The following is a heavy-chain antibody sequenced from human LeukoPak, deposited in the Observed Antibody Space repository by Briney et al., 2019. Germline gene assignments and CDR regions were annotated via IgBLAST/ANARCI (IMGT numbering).Heavy chain of an antibody. J-gene: IGHJ3*02. V-gene: IGHV3-53*01. Sequence: GGSLRLSCAAPGFTVSSNYMSWVRQAPGKGLEWVSVIYSGGSTYYADSVKGRFTISRDNSKNTLYLQMNSLRAEDTAVYYCARAVVVVDAFDIWGQGTMVTVSS. CDR2: IYSGGST. D-gene: IGHD2-15*01. CDR1: GFTVSSNY. CDR3: ARAVVVVDAFDI.